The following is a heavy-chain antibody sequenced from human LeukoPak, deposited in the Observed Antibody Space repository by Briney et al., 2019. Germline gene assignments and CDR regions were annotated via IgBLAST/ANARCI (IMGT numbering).Heavy chain of an antibody. Sequence: GGSLRLSCAGSGFTFSSYWMYWVRQGAGKGLEWLSGIYIDGTTTTYADSVRGRFTISRDNAKNTPYLEVNTLGVEDTAVYYCARGGDGGNSLDYWGQGALITVSS. CDR1: GFTFSSYW. J-gene: IGHJ4*02. V-gene: IGHV3-74*01. CDR3: ARGGDGGNSLDY. CDR2: IYIDGTTT. D-gene: IGHD4-23*01.